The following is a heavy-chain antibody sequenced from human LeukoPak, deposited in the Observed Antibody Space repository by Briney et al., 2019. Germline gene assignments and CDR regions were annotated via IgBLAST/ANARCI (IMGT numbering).Heavy chain of an antibody. CDR1: GYTFTGYY. CDR3: ARVRALRITIFGVVIPNRDAFDI. Sequence: ASVKVSCKASGYTFTGYYMHWVRQAPGQGLEWMGWINPNSGVTNYAQKFQGRVTVTRDTSISTAYMELSRLRSDDTAVYYCARVRALRITIFGVVIPNRDAFDIWGQGTMVTVSS. D-gene: IGHD3-3*01. V-gene: IGHV1-2*02. J-gene: IGHJ3*02. CDR2: INPNSGVT.